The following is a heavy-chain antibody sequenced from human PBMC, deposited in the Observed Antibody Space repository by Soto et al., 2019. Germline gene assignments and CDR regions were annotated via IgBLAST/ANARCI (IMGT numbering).Heavy chain of an antibody. CDR1: GYSFTNND. Sequence: QVKLVQSGAEVRKPGASVKVSCKASGYSFTNNDVSWVRQATGQGLEWMGWMNPGSGYTGYAQKFQGRVTMTRDISIATAYMELSSLRSDDTAIYYCARMETFGTFNWFDPWGQGTLVTVSS. J-gene: IGHJ5*02. V-gene: IGHV1-8*01. CDR2: MNPGSGYT. CDR3: ARMETFGTFNWFDP. D-gene: IGHD3-16*01.